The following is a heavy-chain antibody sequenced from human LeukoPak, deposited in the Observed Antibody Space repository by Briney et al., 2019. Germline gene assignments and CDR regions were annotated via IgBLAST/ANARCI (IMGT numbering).Heavy chain of an antibody. J-gene: IGHJ4*02. Sequence: GGSLRLSCAASGFTFTNAWMSWVRQAPGKGLEWVANVKEDGSEKYYVDSVKGRLTISRDNAKNSLYLQMNSLRAEDTAMYYCAKIGYNYAYDYLGQGTLVTVSS. CDR3: AKIGYNYAYDY. D-gene: IGHD5-18*01. CDR2: VKEDGSEK. V-gene: IGHV3-7*05. CDR1: GFTFTNAW.